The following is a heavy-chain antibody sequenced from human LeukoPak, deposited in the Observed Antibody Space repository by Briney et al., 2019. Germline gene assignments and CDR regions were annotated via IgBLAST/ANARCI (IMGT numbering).Heavy chain of an antibody. CDR1: GYTFAGYY. CDR3: AREPPDILTGRVQRYYYYGMDV. Sequence: ASVKVSCKAAGYTFAGYYMHWVRQAPGQGLEWMGAINTGDGGTTLPQKFQGRITLTRDTSTSTVYMELSSLRSEDTAVYYCAREPPDILTGRVQRYYYYGMDVWGQGTTVTVSS. CDR2: INTGDGGT. D-gene: IGHD3-9*01. J-gene: IGHJ6*02. V-gene: IGHV1-46*01.